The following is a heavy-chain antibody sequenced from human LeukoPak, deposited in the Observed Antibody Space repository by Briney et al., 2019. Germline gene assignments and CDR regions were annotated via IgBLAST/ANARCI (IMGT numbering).Heavy chain of an antibody. D-gene: IGHD3-22*01. CDR2: IDPSDSYT. V-gene: IGHV5-10-1*01. J-gene: IGHJ4*02. CDR1: GYSFTSYW. Sequence: GESLKISCKGSGYSFTSYWIGWVRQMPGKGLEWMGRIDPSDSYTNYSPSFQGHVTISADKSISTAYLQWSSLKASDTAMYYCARHGVVYDSSGWWDYWGQGTLVTVSS. CDR3: ARHGVVYDSSGWWDY.